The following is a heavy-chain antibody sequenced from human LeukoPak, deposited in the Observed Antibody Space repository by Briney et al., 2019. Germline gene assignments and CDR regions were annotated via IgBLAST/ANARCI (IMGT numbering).Heavy chain of an antibody. D-gene: IGHD2-2*02. CDR1: GFTFSSYD. Sequence: GGSLRLSCAASGFTFSSYDMHWVRQAPGKGLEWVAVISYDGSNKYYADSVKGRFAISRDNSKNTVYLQMNSLRVEDTAVYYCARANTPFADYWGLGTLVTVSS. J-gene: IGHJ4*02. V-gene: IGHV3-30*09. CDR3: ARANTPFADY. CDR2: ISYDGSNK.